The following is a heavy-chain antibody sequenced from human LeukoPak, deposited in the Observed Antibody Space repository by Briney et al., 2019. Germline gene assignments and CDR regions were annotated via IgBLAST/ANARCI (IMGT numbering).Heavy chain of an antibody. V-gene: IGHV4-31*03. Sequence: SQTLSLTCTVSGDSITSGGYHWTWIRQHPGKGLERIGYIPNSGSTYYNPSLKRRVNISMDTSKNQFSLSLTSVTAADTAVYYCVRDYGDYFRWFDPWGQGTLVTVSS. CDR3: VRDYGDYFRWFDP. CDR1: GDSITSGGYH. J-gene: IGHJ5*02. D-gene: IGHD4-17*01. CDR2: IPNSGST.